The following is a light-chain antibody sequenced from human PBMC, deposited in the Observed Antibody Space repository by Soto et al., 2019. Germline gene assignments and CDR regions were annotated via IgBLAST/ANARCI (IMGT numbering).Light chain of an antibody. V-gene: IGKV3-15*01. CDR1: QSVSTN. CDR3: QQYGQWPS. Sequence: EIVMTQSPATLSLSPGERATLSCRASQSVSTNLAWYQQKPGQAPRLLIYGASFRATGFPARFSGSGSGTSFILTIDSLQSEDFAVSNCQQYGQWPSFGLGTKGEIK. J-gene: IGKJ1*01. CDR2: GAS.